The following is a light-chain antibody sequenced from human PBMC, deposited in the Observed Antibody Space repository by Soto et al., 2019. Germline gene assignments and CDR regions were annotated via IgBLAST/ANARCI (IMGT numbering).Light chain of an antibody. J-gene: IGKJ1*01. CDR3: QQYVSSVT. Sequence: EIVLSQYPGSLSLSPGERATLSCRASQSVDSSFFAWYQQKPGQAPRLLIYGASNRATGIPDRFSGSGSGTDFTLTISRLEPEDFAVYYCQQYVSSVTFGQGTKVEIK. V-gene: IGKV3-20*01. CDR1: QSVDSSF. CDR2: GAS.